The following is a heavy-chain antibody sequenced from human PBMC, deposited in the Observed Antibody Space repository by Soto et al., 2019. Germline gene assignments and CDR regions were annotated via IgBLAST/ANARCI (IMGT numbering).Heavy chain of an antibody. Sequence: ASVKVSCKTSGYTFNTYGISWVRQAPGQGLEWMGWISGYSGNSDYSQKFQGRVTMTRDTSTRIAYMELRGLTSDDTAVYYCARGDTATYMRLTFDPWGQGTVVTVYS. J-gene: IGHJ5*02. V-gene: IGHV1-18*04. CDR3: ARGDTATYMRLTFDP. CDR2: ISGYSGNS. CDR1: GYTFNTYG. D-gene: IGHD6-25*01.